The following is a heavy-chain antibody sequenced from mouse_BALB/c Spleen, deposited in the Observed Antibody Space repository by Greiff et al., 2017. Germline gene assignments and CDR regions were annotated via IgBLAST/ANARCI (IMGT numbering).Heavy chain of an antibody. V-gene: IGHV3-8*02. Sequence: EVQLQQSGPSLVKPSQTLSLTCSVTGDSITSGYWNWIRKFPGNKLEYMGYISYSGSTYYNPSLKSRISISRDTSKNQYYLQLNSVTTEDTATYYCARGNEYDEGLAYWGQGTLVTVSA. J-gene: IGHJ3*01. CDR2: ISYSGST. CDR3: ARGNEYDEGLAY. CDR1: GDSITSGY. D-gene: IGHD2-4*01.